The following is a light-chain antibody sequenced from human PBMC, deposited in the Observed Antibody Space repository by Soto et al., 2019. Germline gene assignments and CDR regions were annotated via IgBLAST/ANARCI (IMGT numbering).Light chain of an antibody. CDR3: QQCSNWPMT. CDR2: GAS. Sequence: EIVMTQSPATLSVSPGERATLSCRASQSVSSNLAWYQQKPGQAPRLLIHGASTRATGIPARFSGSGSGTEFPLTISSLQSEYFAVYYYQQCSNWPMTFGQGTKVEIK. V-gene: IGKV3-15*01. CDR1: QSVSSN. J-gene: IGKJ1*01.